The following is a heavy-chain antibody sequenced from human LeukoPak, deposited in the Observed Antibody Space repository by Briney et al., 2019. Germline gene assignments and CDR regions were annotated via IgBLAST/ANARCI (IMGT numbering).Heavy chain of an antibody. CDR2: IYYSGST. J-gene: IGHJ4*02. V-gene: IGHV4-30-4*01. CDR1: GGSISSGDYY. Sequence: SETLSLTCTVSGGSISSGDYYWSWIRQPPGKGLEWIGYIYYSGSTYYNPSLKSRVTISVDTSKNQFSLKLSSVTAADTAVYYCARSPYGSGSYYSSWGQGTLVTVSS. CDR3: ARSPYGSGSYYSS. D-gene: IGHD3-10*01.